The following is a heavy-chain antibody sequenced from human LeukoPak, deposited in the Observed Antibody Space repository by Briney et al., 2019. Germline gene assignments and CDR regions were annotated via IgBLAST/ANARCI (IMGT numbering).Heavy chain of an antibody. CDR2: IYYSGST. Sequence: PSETLSLTCTVSGGSISSSSYYWGWIRQPPGKGLEWIGSIYYSGSTYYNPSLKSRVTISVDTSKNQFSLKLSSVTAADTAVYYCAMGIVVVPAALSGHAFDIWGQGTMVTVSS. V-gene: IGHV4-39*01. CDR3: AMGIVVVPAALSGHAFDI. D-gene: IGHD2-2*01. CDR1: GGSISSSSYY. J-gene: IGHJ3*02.